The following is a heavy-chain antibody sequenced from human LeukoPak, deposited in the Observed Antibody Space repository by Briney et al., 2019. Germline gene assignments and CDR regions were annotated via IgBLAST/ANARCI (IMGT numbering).Heavy chain of an antibody. CDR2: IYHSGST. Sequence: SETLSLTCTVSGYSISSGYYWGWIRQPPGKGLEWIGSIYHSGSTYYNPSLKSRVTISVDTSKNQFSLKLSSVTAADTAVYYCARGGDGYNSGSFGYWGQGTLVTVSS. J-gene: IGHJ4*02. CDR3: ARGGDGYNSGSFGY. D-gene: IGHD5-24*01. V-gene: IGHV4-38-2*02. CDR1: GYSISSGYY.